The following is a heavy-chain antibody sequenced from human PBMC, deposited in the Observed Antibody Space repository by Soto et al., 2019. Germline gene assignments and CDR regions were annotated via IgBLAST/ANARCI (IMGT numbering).Heavy chain of an antibody. D-gene: IGHD3-10*01. Sequence: PSETLSLTCTVSGGSISSSSYYWGWIRQPPGKGLEWIGSIYYSGSTYYNPSLKSRVTISVDTSKNQFSLKLSSVTAADTAVYYCARQGRITMVRGVITNPYGMDVWGQGTTVTVSS. CDR2: IYYSGST. CDR3: ARQGRITMVRGVITNPYGMDV. CDR1: GGSISSSSYY. V-gene: IGHV4-39*01. J-gene: IGHJ6*02.